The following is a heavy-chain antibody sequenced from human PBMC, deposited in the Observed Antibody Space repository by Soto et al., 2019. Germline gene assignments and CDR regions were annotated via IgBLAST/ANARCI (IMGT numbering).Heavy chain of an antibody. CDR3: ARGPYCGDECYFAY. Sequence: ETRSLTCSFFGGSISSYYWSWIRQPAGKGLEWIGRIYNSGTTNYNPSLESRVTMSVDPSKNQISLKLSSATAADTAIYYCARGPYCGDECYFAYWGQGTLVTV. D-gene: IGHD2-21*01. V-gene: IGHV4-4*07. J-gene: IGHJ4*02. CDR2: IYNSGTT. CDR1: GGSISSYY.